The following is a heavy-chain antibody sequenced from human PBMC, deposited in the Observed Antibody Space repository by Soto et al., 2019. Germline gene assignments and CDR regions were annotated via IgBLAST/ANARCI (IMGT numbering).Heavy chain of an antibody. CDR3: ARDTLATYYYDSSGYPLGFDP. CDR2: INAGNGNT. V-gene: IGHV1-3*01. CDR1: GYTFTSYA. D-gene: IGHD3-22*01. Sequence: ASVKVSCKASGYTFTSYAMHWVRQAPGQRLEWMGWINAGNGNTKYSQKFQGRVTITRDTSASTAYMELSSLRSEDTAVYYCARDTLATYYYDSSGYPLGFDPWGQRTLVTVS. J-gene: IGHJ5*02.